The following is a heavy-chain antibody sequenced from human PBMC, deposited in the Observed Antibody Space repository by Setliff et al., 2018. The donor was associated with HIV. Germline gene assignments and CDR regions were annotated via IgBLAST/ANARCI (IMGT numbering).Heavy chain of an antibody. CDR1: GYTFTSYY. D-gene: IGHD3-10*01. J-gene: IGHJ3*02. CDR2: INPSGGST. CDR3: ARARGRLSDFDI. V-gene: IGHV1-46*01. Sequence: GASVKVSCKASGYTFTSYYMHWVRQAPGQGLEWMGMINPSGGSTSYAQKFQDRVTMTRDTSTTTVYMDLRSLRSEDTAVYYCARARGRLSDFDIWGQGTMVTVS.